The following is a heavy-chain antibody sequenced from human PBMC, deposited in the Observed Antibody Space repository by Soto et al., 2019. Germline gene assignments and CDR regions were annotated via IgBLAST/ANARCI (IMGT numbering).Heavy chain of an antibody. CDR1: GYTFTSYA. CDR2: INAGNGNT. J-gene: IGHJ6*02. Sequence: GASVKVSCKASGYTFTSYAMHWVRQAPGQRLEWMGWINAGNGNTKYSQKFQGRVTITRDTSASTAYMELSSLRSEDTAVYYCARERKPTGYCSGGSCYRSYYYGMDVWGQGTTVTVSS. D-gene: IGHD2-15*01. V-gene: IGHV1-3*01. CDR3: ARERKPTGYCSGGSCYRSYYYGMDV.